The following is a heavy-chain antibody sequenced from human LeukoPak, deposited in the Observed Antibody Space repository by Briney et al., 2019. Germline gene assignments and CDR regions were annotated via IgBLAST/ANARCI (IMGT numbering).Heavy chain of an antibody. CDR3: ARVFPHRRGYSYGYGLRVYAFDI. CDR2: IYHSGNT. V-gene: IGHV4-4*02. J-gene: IGHJ3*02. D-gene: IGHD5-18*01. Sequence: PSETLSLTCAVSGGSISSSHWWSWVRQPPGKGLEWIGEIYHSGNTNYNPSLKSRVTISVDTSKNQFSLKLSSVTAADTAVYYCARVFPHRRGYSYGYGLRVYAFDIWGQGTMVTVSS. CDR1: GGSISSSHW.